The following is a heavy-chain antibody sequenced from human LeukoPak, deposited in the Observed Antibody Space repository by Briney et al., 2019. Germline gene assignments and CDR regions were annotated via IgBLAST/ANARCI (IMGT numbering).Heavy chain of an antibody. CDR2: MSSKSGHT. CDR3: AKGRASAGGYDWGDWFDP. Sequence: ASVKVSCKASGYTFTSYGISWVRQAPGQGLQWMGWMSSKSGHTAYAQKFQGRVIFTRNISISTAYMEVSSLTSEDTAVYYCAKGRASAGGYDWGDWFDPWGQGTLVTVSS. V-gene: IGHV1-8*03. J-gene: IGHJ5*02. CDR1: GYTFTSYG. D-gene: IGHD5-12*01.